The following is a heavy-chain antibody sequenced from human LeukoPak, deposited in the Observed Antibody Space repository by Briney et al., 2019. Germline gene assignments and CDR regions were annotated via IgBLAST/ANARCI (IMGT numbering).Heavy chain of an antibody. J-gene: IGHJ4*02. D-gene: IGHD3-10*01. Sequence: GGSLRLSCAASGFTFSSYSMNWVRQAPGKGLEWVSYISSSSSTIYYADSVKGRFTISRDNAKNSLYLQMNSLRAEDTAVYYCARANNHLRVRGVIPTRYFDYWGQGTLVTVSS. CDR3: ARANNHLRVRGVIPTRYFDY. CDR1: GFTFSSYS. CDR2: ISSSSSTI. V-gene: IGHV3-48*01.